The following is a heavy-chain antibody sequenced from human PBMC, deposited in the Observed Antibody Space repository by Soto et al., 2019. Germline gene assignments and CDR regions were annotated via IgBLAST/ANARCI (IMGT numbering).Heavy chain of an antibody. J-gene: IGHJ5*02. D-gene: IGHD3-10*01. CDR3: ARLRYYYGSGSPNWFDP. CDR2: MNPNSGNT. CDR1: GYTFTSYD. V-gene: IGHV1-8*01. Sequence: ASVKVSCKASGYTFTSYDINWVRQATGQGLEWMGWMNPNSGNTGYAQKFQGRVTMTRNTSIRTAYMELSSLRSEDTAVYYCARLRYYYGSGSPNWFDPWGQGTLVTVSS.